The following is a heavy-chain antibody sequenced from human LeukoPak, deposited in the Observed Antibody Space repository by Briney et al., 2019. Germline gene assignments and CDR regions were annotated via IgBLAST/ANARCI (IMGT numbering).Heavy chain of an antibody. CDR2: LSSSSTYI. Sequence: GGSLRLSCAASGFTFSSYRMNWVRQAPGKGLEWVSSLSSSSTYIYYADSVKGRFTISRDNAKNSLFLQMNSLRAEDTAVYYCAREGDGYNSPIDYWGQGTLVTVSS. CDR1: GFTFSSYR. J-gene: IGHJ4*02. V-gene: IGHV3-21*01. D-gene: IGHD5-24*01. CDR3: AREGDGYNSPIDY.